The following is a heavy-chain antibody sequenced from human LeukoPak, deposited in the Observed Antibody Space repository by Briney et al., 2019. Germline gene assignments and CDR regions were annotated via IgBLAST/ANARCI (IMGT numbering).Heavy chain of an antibody. CDR3: ARSHPDYYDSSGYLFDY. V-gene: IGHV4-39*01. Sequence: PSETLSLTCTVSGGSIFSYYWGWIRQPPGKGLEWIGSIYYSGSTYYNPSLKSRVTISVDTSKNQFSLKLSSVTAADTAVYYCARSHPDYYDSSGYLFDYWGQGTLVTVSS. D-gene: IGHD3-22*01. CDR2: IYYSGST. J-gene: IGHJ4*02. CDR1: GGSIFSYY.